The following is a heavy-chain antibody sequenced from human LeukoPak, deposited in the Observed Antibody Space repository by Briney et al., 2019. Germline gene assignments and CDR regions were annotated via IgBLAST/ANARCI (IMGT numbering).Heavy chain of an antibody. CDR1: GFTFSNYM. CDR3: ARAPHYSNYGPYYYGMDV. Sequence: GGSLRLSCAASGFTFSNYMMHWVRQAPGKGLEWVSYISSSSSYTNYADSVKGRFTISRDNAKNSLYLQMNSLRAEDTAVYYCARAPHYSNYGPYYYGMDVWGQGTTVTVSS. J-gene: IGHJ6*02. D-gene: IGHD4-11*01. V-gene: IGHV3-11*06. CDR2: ISSSSSYT.